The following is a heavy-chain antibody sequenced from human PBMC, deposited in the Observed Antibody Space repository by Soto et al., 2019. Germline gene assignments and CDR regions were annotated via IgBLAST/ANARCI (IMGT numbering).Heavy chain of an antibody. CDR3: AKAISGYNAPLDH. J-gene: IGHJ5*02. CDR1: GFTFSSYA. CDR2: ITGSGDAT. Sequence: EVPLLESGGGLVQPGGSLRLSCAASGFTFSSYAMNWVRQAPGKGLEWVSVITGSGDATYYADSVKGRFTLSRDNSKNTLYVQMNSLRAEDTAVYYCAKAISGYNAPLDHWGQGTRVTVSS. V-gene: IGHV3-23*01. D-gene: IGHD1-20*01.